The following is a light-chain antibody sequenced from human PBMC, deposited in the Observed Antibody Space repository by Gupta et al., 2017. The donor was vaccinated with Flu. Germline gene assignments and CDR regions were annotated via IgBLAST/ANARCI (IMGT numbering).Light chain of an antibody. CDR1: ESVDDRF. Sequence: EIVLTQSPVALSLSPGERATLSCRASESVDDRFFAWFQQKPGQPPSLLIYGGSIRATGIPDRFSGSGSGTDFTLTISRLEPEDFAVYYCQQYDSSYTFGQGTKLEIK. CDR3: QQYDSSYT. CDR2: GGS. J-gene: IGKJ2*01. V-gene: IGKV3-20*01.